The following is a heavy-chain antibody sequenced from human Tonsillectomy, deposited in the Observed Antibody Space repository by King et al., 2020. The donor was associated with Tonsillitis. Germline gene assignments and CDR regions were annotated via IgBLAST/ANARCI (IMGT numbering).Heavy chain of an antibody. CDR3: AGLSPGLSFDY. V-gene: IGHV4-39*01. J-gene: IGHJ4*02. Sequence: QLQESGPGLVKPSETLSLTCTVSGGSISSSSYYWGWIRQPPGKGLEWIGSIYYSGSTYYNPSLKSRVTISVDTSKNQFSLKLSSVTAADTAVYYCAGLSPGLSFDYWGQGTLVPVSS. CDR2: IYYSGST. D-gene: IGHD2/OR15-2a*01. CDR1: GGSISSSSYY.